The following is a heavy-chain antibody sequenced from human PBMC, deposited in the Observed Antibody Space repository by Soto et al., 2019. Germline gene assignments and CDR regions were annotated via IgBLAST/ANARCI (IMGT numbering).Heavy chain of an antibody. J-gene: IGHJ5*02. Sequence: ASETLSLTCTVSGGSVSSGSYYWGWIRQPPGKGLEWIGYIYYSGSTNYNPSLKSRVTVSVDTSKNQFSLKLSSVTAADTAVYYCAREGRDPLGYNWFDPWGQGTLVTVSS. V-gene: IGHV4-61*01. CDR1: GGSVSSGSYY. CDR3: AREGRDPLGYNWFDP. D-gene: IGHD3-16*01. CDR2: IYYSGST.